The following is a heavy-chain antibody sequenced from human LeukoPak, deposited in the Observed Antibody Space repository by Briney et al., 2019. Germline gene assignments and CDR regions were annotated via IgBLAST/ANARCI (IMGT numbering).Heavy chain of an antibody. CDR1: GGSITSTNY. CDR2: VNLQGST. J-gene: IGHJ4*02. V-gene: IGHV4-4*02. D-gene: IGHD2-15*01. Sequence: SETLSLTCGVSGGSITSTNYWTWVRQPPGKGLEWIGEVNLQGSTNYNPSLMGRVAISVDTSKNQFFLKLSSVTAADTAVHYCARAYCSGGSCYSGFDYWGQGTLVTVSS. CDR3: ARAYCSGGSCYSGFDY.